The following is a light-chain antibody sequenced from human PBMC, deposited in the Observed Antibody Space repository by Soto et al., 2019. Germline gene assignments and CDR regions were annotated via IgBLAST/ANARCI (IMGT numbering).Light chain of an antibody. Sequence: DIQMTQSPSTLSASVGDRVTITCRASQSISSWLAWYQQKSGKAPKLLIYDASSLESGVPSRFSGSGSGTEFTLTISSLQPDDFATYYCQQYNIYSRTFGQGTKVDIK. CDR1: QSISSW. CDR2: DAS. CDR3: QQYNIYSRT. V-gene: IGKV1-5*01. J-gene: IGKJ1*01.